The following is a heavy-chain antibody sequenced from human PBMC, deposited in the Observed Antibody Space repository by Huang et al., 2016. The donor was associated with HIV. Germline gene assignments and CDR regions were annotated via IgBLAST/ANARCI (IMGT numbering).Heavy chain of an antibody. Sequence: QGQLIQSGAEVKKPGASVKVSCKVSGNTLSKLSMSWVGQAPGRGLGGMGGFDRENGETIYEQKFQDRVSVTMDTSTDTAYMELSSLRSDDTAVYYCAADKFNHGFDLWGRGTLVTVSS. V-gene: IGHV1-24*01. CDR3: AADKFNHGFDL. CDR1: GNTLSKLS. CDR2: FDRENGET. D-gene: IGHD2-15*01. J-gene: IGHJ2*01.